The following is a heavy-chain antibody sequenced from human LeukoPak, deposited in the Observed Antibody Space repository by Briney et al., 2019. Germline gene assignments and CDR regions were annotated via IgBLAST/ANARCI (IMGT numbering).Heavy chain of an antibody. CDR3: ATGPPNWGYDY. V-gene: IGHV1-8*01. CDR2: MSPNSGDT. D-gene: IGHD7-27*01. J-gene: IGHJ4*02. CDR1: GYTFTSYD. Sequence: GPSVKVSCKACGYTFTSYDFNWVRQATGQRLECMGWMSPNSGDTVYAQKFQDRVTMTRNTSICTAYMELSSLRSDDTAVYYCATGPPNWGYDYWGPGTLVTVSS.